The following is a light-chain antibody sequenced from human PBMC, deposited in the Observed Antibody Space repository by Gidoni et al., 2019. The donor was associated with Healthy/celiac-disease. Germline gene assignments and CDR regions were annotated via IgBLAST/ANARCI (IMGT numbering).Light chain of an antibody. Sequence: EIVMTQSPDTLSLSPGERATLSCRASQSVNSHLAWYQQKPGQAPRLLIYDASNRATGIPARFSGSGSGTDFTLTISSLEPEDFAVYYCQQRSNWITFGQGTRLEIK. CDR2: DAS. CDR3: QQRSNWIT. V-gene: IGKV3-11*01. CDR1: QSVNSH. J-gene: IGKJ5*01.